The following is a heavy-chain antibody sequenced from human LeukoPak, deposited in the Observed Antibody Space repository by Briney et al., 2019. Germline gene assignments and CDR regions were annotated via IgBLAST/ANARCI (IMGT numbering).Heavy chain of an antibody. CDR1: GFTFSSYS. D-gene: IGHD3-10*01. J-gene: IGHJ6*03. CDR3: AKAGSGYYYYGSGSYYKDYYYMDV. Sequence: PGGSLRLSCAASGFTFSSYSMNWVRQAPGKGLEWVSSISGSGGTTYYADSVKGRFTISRDNSKNTLYLQMSSLRAEDTAVYYCAKAGSGYYYYGSGSYYKDYYYMDVWGKGTTVTVSS. V-gene: IGHV3-23*01. CDR2: ISGSGGTT.